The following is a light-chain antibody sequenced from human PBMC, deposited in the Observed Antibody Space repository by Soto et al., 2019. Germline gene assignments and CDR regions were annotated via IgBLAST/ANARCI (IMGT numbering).Light chain of an antibody. CDR1: QSISTW. CDR2: GAS. CDR3: QQSHSPFT. J-gene: IGKJ3*01. Sequence: DIQMTQSPSTLSASVGDRVTITCRASQSISTWLAWYQQKPGKAPNLLIYGASSLESGVPSRFSGSGSGTEFTLTISSLQPDDVETYYFQQSHSPFTFGPGTKVDIK. V-gene: IGKV1-5*01.